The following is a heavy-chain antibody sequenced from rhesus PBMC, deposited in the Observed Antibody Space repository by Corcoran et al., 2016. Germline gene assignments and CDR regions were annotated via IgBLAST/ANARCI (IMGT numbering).Heavy chain of an antibody. CDR3: VRHPEHANFEYRFPV. V-gene: IGHV4-127*01. CDR1: GYSISSGYG. J-gene: IGHJ5-1*01. CDR2: IGGSGDDN. Sequence: QGQLQESGPGLVKPSETLSLTCSVSGYSISSGYGWSWIRQFQGKGLEWIGYIGGSGDDNKKNPSLMSRVTISKDTTKNQFSLTLTSVVAADTAVYYCVRHPEHANFEYRFPVWGAGVLVTVSS. D-gene: IGHD4-17*01.